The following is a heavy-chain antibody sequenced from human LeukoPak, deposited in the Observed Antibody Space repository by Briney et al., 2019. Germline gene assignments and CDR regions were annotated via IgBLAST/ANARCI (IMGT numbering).Heavy chain of an antibody. Sequence: SVKVSCKASGGTFSSYTISWVRQAPGQGLEWMGRIIPILGIANYAQKFQGRVTITADKSTSTAYMEPSSLRSEDTAVYYCARAPKAYGRVYYFDYWGQGTLVTVSS. CDR2: IIPILGIA. V-gene: IGHV1-69*02. CDR3: ARAPKAYGRVYYFDY. J-gene: IGHJ4*02. D-gene: IGHD4-17*01. CDR1: GGTFSSYT.